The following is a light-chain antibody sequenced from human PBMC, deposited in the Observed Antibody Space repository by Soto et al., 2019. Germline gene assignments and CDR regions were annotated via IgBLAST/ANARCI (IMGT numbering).Light chain of an antibody. J-gene: IGKJ4*01. CDR2: AAS. CDR3: QQLNSYPLA. V-gene: IGKV1-9*01. CDR1: QDISSY. Sequence: DIQLTQSPSFLSASVGDRVTITCRASQDISSYLAWYQQKPGKAPKLLIYAASTLQSGVPSRFSGSGSGTAITLTISSLQPEEFATYDWQQLNSYPLACGGGTKVEIK.